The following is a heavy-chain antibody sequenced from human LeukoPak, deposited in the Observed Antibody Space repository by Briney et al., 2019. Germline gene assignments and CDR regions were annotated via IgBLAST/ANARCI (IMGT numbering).Heavy chain of an antibody. J-gene: IGHJ4*02. CDR2: ISSSSSYI. CDR3: ARDYPGYCSGGSCSPAFEV. V-gene: IGHV3-21*01. Sequence: GGSLRLSCAASGFTFSSYSMNWVRQAPGKGLEWVSSISSSSSYIYYADSVKGRFTISRDNAKNSLYLQMNSLRAEDTAVYYCARDYPGYCSGGSCSPAFEVWGQGTLVTVSS. CDR1: GFTFSSYS. D-gene: IGHD2-15*01.